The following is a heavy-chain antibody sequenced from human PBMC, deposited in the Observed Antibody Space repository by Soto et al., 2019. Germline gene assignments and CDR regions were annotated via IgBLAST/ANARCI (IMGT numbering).Heavy chain of an antibody. V-gene: IGHV1-2*02. J-gene: IGHJ4*02. D-gene: IGHD1-26*01. CDR3: ARGSYSGSYNEFDY. CDR2: INPNSGGT. CDR1: GSTFTGYY. Sequence: EQLVQSGAEVTEPGASVKVSCKAYGSTFTGYYMHWVRQAPGQGLEWMRWINPNSGGTNDEQKFQGRVTMTRDTSISPAYMELSRLRSDDMAVYYCARGSYSGSYNEFDYSGQGTLVTVSS.